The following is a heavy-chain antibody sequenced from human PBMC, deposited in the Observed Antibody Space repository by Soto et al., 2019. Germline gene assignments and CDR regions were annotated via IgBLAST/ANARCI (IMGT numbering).Heavy chain of an antibody. CDR3: ARDGPRHLGVFPLVYGMDV. J-gene: IGHJ6*02. D-gene: IGHD1-26*01. CDR1: GDSITSYF. Sequence: PSETLSLTCTVSGDSITSYFWTWIRQPAGKGLECIGRIYTNGSSNSNPSLKSRVTMSIDTSKNQFSLKLTSVTAADTAVYYCARDGPRHLGVFPLVYGMDVWGQGTTVTVSS. V-gene: IGHV4-4*07. CDR2: IYTNGSS.